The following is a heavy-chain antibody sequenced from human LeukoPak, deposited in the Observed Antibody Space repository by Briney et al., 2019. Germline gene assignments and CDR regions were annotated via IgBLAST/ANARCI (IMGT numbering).Heavy chain of an antibody. V-gene: IGHV3-20*04. CDR1: GFTFDDYG. CDR2: INWNGGST. D-gene: IGHD1-26*01. CDR3: ARGGYSGSYCEDFDY. Sequence: GGSLRLSCAASGFTFDDYGMSWVRQAPGKGLEWVSGINWNGGSTGYADSVKGRFTISRDNAKNSLYLQMNSLRAEDTALYYCARGGYSGSYCEDFDYWGQGTLVTVSS. J-gene: IGHJ4*02.